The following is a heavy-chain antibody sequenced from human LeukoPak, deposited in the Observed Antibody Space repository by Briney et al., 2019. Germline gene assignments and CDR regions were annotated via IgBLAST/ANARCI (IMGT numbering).Heavy chain of an antibody. CDR2: IRSKAYGGTT. D-gene: IGHD2-15*01. V-gene: IGHV3-49*03. Sequence: PGGSLRLSCTASGFTFGDYAMSWFRQAPGKGLEWVGFIRSKAYGGTTEYAASVKGRFTISRDDSKSIAYLQMNSLKTEDTAVYYCTRAWRIVVVVAALDAFDIWGQGTMVTVSS. CDR1: GFTFGDYA. CDR3: TRAWRIVVVVAALDAFDI. J-gene: IGHJ3*02.